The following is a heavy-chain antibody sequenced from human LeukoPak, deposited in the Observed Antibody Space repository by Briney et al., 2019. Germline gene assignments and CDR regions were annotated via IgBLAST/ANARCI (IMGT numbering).Heavy chain of an antibody. D-gene: IGHD5/OR15-5a*01. Sequence: GGSLRLSCAASGFTFSSYAMSWVRQAPGKGLEWVSAISGSGGSTYYADSVKGRFTISRDYSKNTLYLQMNSLRAEDTAVYYCAKEYSVYDTPFDFDYWGQGTLVTVSS. V-gene: IGHV3-23*01. CDR1: GFTFSSYA. CDR3: AKEYSVYDTPFDFDY. J-gene: IGHJ4*02. CDR2: ISGSGGST.